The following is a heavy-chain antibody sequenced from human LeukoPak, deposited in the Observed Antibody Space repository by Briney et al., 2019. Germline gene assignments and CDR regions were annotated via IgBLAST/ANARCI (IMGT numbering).Heavy chain of an antibody. V-gene: IGHV4-34*01. CDR3: ARGRITMVRGVGTNFDY. D-gene: IGHD3-10*01. CDR2: INHSGST. Sequence: SETLSLTCAVYGGSFSGYYWSWIRQPPGKGLEWIGEINHSGSTNYNPSLKSRVTISVDTSKNQFSLKLSSVTAADTAVYYCARGRITMVRGVGTNFDYWGQGTLVTVSS. CDR1: GGSFSGYY. J-gene: IGHJ4*02.